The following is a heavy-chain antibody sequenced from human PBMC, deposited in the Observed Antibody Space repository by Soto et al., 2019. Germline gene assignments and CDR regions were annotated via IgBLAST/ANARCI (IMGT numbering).Heavy chain of an antibody. CDR2: ISAYNGNT. V-gene: IGHV1-18*01. Sequence: QVLLVQSGAEVKKPGASVKVSCKASGYTFNSYGVSWVRQAPGQGLEWMGWISAYNGNTKYSQNLQCRVTMTIDTTTSSAYLEVRSRRSDDTAMYYCARYFWSGQLPFYFDQWGQGTLVTVSS. CDR3: ARYFWSGQLPFYFDQ. CDR1: GYTFNSYG. D-gene: IGHD3-3*01. J-gene: IGHJ4*02.